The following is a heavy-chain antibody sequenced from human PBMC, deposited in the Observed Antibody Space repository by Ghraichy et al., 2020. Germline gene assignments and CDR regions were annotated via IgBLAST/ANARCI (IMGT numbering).Heavy chain of an antibody. D-gene: IGHD6-6*01. V-gene: IGHV3-23*01. CDR2: ISGSGGST. CDR3: AKDCMGIAARPKCQPY. CDR1: GFTFNNYA. Sequence: GGSLRLSCVASGFTFNNYAMNWVRQAPGKGLQWVSAISGSGGSTYHADSVAGRFTISRDNSKNTLYLQMNSLRAEDTALYYCAKDCMGIAARPKCQPYGGQGTLVTVSS. J-gene: IGHJ4*02.